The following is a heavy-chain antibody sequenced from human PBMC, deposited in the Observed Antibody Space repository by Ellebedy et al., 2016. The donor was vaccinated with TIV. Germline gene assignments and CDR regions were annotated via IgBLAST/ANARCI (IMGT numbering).Heavy chain of an antibody. Sequence: GESLKISCAASGFTFSGYAMHWVRQAPGKGLEWVAVISYDGGNKFYADSVKGRVTISSDNSKNMLFLRMNSLGAADTAMYYCARGVRVDSIKDWGQGTLVTGSS. V-gene: IGHV3-30-3*01. CDR3: ARGVRVDSIKD. D-gene: IGHD3-10*02. CDR2: ISYDGGNK. CDR1: GFTFSGYA. J-gene: IGHJ4*02.